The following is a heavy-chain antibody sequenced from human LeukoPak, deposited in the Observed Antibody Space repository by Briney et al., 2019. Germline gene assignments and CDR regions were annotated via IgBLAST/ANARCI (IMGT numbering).Heavy chain of an antibody. CDR2: FLYIGST. CDR3: AGGRSGYYGSGSYDN. CDR1: GVSLSAYY. Sequence: LSETLSLTSPVSGVSLSAYYWSWIRQPPGTGLKGIPDFLYIGSTNYNPSLKSRVTISLDTSKNQFSLKLNSVTAAATAVYYCAGGRSGYYGSGSYDNWGQGTLVTVSS. V-gene: IGHV4-59*01. D-gene: IGHD3-10*01. J-gene: IGHJ4*02.